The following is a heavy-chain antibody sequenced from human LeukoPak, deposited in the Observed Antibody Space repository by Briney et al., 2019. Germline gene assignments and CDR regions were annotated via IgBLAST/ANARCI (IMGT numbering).Heavy chain of an antibody. D-gene: IGHD6-6*01. J-gene: IGHJ4*02. CDR3: ARDIAARLDY. CDR2: ISYDGTKK. V-gene: IGHV3-30*04. CDR1: GFTFSNYA. Sequence: GRSLRLSCAASGFTFSNYAMQWVRQAPGKGLEWVALISYDGTKKYYADSAKGRFTISRDNSKNTLGLRMNSLRADDSAVYYCARDIAARLDYWGQGSLVTVSS.